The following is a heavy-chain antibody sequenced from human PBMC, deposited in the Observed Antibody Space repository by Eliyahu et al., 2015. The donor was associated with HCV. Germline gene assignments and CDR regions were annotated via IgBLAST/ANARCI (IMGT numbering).Heavy chain of an antibody. J-gene: IGHJ4*02. CDR1: XYTFNSYX. D-gene: IGHD3-3*01. V-gene: IGHV1-18*01. Sequence: QVELVQSGAEVKKPGASVQVXCKTXXYTFNSYXITXVRQAPGQGXEWMGWISGYNDNTNYAQKFQGRVTMTTDTSTSTAYMELRSLTSDDTAVYYCARGEFLRFFDYWGQGTLVTVSS. CDR3: ARGEFLRFFDY. CDR2: ISGYNDNT.